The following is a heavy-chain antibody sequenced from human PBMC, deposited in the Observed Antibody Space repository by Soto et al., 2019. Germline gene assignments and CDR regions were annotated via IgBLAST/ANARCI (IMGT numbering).Heavy chain of an antibody. Sequence: EVQLVESGGGLVKPGGSSRLSCVVSGFTFSSYSMNWVRQAPGKGLEWVSSISSSSSYIYYADSVKGRFTISRDNAKNSLYLQMNSLRAEDTAVYYCARDLLTGTYFYYYGMDVWGQGTTVTVSS. CDR3: ARDLLTGTYFYYYGMDV. V-gene: IGHV3-21*01. CDR2: ISSSSSYI. D-gene: IGHD1-20*01. CDR1: GFTFSSYS. J-gene: IGHJ6*02.